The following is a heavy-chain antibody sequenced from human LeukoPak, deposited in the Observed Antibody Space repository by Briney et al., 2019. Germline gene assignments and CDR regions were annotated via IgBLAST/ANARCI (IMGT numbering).Heavy chain of an antibody. D-gene: IGHD1-26*01. CDR3: AKETGATEAFDI. CDR1: GYTFSSYG. Sequence: SCKASGYTFSSYGMHWVRQAPGEGLEWVAVISYDGSNKYYADSVKGRFTISRDNSKNTLYLQMNSLRTEDTAVYYCAKETGATEAFDIWGQGTMVTVSS. J-gene: IGHJ3*02. V-gene: IGHV3-30*18. CDR2: ISYDGSNK.